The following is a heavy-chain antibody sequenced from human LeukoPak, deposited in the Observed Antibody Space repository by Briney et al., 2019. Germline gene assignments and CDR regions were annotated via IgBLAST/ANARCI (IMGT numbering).Heavy chain of an antibody. CDR3: ARDPLGYYYDSSGSFDY. J-gene: IGHJ4*02. CDR1: GFTFSSYS. D-gene: IGHD3-22*01. Sequence: GGSLRLSCAASGFTFSSYSMNWVRQAPGKGLEWVSSISSSSSYIYYADSVKGRFTISRDNAKNSLYLQMNSLRAEDTAVYYCARDPLGYYYDSSGSFDYWGQGTLVTVSS. CDR2: ISSSSSYI. V-gene: IGHV3-21*01.